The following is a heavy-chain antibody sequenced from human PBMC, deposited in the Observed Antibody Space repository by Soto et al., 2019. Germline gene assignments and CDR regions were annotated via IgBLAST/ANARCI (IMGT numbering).Heavy chain of an antibody. Sequence: QVQLVQSGAEVKKPGSSVKVSCKASGGTFSSYTISWVRQAPGQGLEWMGRIIPILGIANYAQKFQGRVTITADKATSTAYMELSSLRSEDTAVYYCARSGDDPSRPVYYYYYMDVWGKGTTVTVSS. V-gene: IGHV1-69*02. CDR2: IIPILGIA. J-gene: IGHJ6*03. CDR3: ARSGDDPSRPVYYYYYMDV. D-gene: IGHD6-6*01. CDR1: GGTFSSYT.